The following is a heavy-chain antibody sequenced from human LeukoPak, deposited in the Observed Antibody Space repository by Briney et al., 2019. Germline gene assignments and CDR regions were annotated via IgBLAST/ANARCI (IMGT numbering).Heavy chain of an antibody. CDR1: GYTFTGYY. CDR2: INPNSGGT. J-gene: IGHJ4*02. Sequence: ASVKVSCKASGYTFTGYYMHWVRQAPGQGLEWMGWINPNSGGTNYAQKFQGRVTMTRDTSISTAYMELSSLRSEDTAVYYCARDARADYYDSSGYYYFDYWGQGTLVTVSS. D-gene: IGHD3-22*01. CDR3: ARDARADYYDSSGYYYFDY. V-gene: IGHV1-2*02.